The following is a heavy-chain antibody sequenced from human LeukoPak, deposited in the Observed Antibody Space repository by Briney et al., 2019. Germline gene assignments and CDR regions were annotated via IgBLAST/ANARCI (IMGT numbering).Heavy chain of an antibody. CDR3: ARGFDADDSSGYPLDY. D-gene: IGHD3-22*01. Sequence: GGSLRLSCAASGFTLRNYAMHWVRQAPGKGLEYVSSISGNGDSTYYANSVKGRFTISRDNSKNTLYLQMNSLRAEDTAVYYCARGFDADDSSGYPLDYWGQGTLVTVFS. J-gene: IGHJ4*02. V-gene: IGHV3-64*01. CDR1: GFTLRNYA. CDR2: ISGNGDST.